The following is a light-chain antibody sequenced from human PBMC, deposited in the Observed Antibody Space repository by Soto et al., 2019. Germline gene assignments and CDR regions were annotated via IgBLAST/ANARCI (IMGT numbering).Light chain of an antibody. CDR1: QSVSSNF. V-gene: IGKV3-20*01. J-gene: IGKJ4*01. CDR3: QQYGSSFT. CDR2: GAS. Sequence: EIVLTQSPGTLSLSPGERATLSCRASQSVSSNFLAWYQQKPGQAPRLLIYGASSRATGVPDRFSGSGSGTDFTLTISRLEPEDFAVYYCQQYGSSFTCGGGTKVEIK.